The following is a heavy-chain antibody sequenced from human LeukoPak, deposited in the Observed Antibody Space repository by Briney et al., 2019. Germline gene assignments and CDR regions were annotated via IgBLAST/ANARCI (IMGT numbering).Heavy chain of an antibody. D-gene: IGHD2/OR15-2a*01. V-gene: IGHV3-11*01. CDR3: ATNLIGAGEYFQQ. CDR1: GLRFSDYY. J-gene: IGHJ1*01. CDR2: ISSGGDIM. Sequence: PGGSLRLSCAASGLRFSDYYVSWIRQAPGKGLQWVSYISSGGDIMHYADSVKGRFTSSRDNAKNSGYLEMNSLGAEDTAVYCCATNLIGAGEYFQQWGQGTLVTVSS.